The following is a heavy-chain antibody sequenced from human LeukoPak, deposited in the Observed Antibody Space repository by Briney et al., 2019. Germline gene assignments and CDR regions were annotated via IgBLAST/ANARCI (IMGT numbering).Heavy chain of an antibody. D-gene: IGHD3-16*01. CDR3: ATYTHWVAGDV. CDR1: GFTLSNSG. J-gene: IGHJ6*02. Sequence: GFLRTPLAALGFTLSNSGMDLVRQAPGEGLEGVANMNQDGSAKDYVDSVKGRFTISRDNARNSLYLQMSSLRAEDTAVYYCATYTHWVAGDVWGQGTTVTVSS. CDR2: MNQDGSAK. V-gene: IGHV3-7*01.